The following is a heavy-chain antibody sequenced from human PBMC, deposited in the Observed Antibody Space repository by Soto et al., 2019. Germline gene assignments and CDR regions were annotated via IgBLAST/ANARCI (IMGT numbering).Heavy chain of an antibody. CDR3: AKVPDY. Sequence: ASVKVSCKASGYTFTNYGISWVRQAPGQGLEWMGWINVYNGNTKYAQKVQGRVTISVDTSKNQFSLKLSSVTAADTAVYYCAKVPDYWGQGTLVTVSS. CDR2: INVYNGNT. CDR1: GYTFTNYG. J-gene: IGHJ4*02. V-gene: IGHV1-18*01.